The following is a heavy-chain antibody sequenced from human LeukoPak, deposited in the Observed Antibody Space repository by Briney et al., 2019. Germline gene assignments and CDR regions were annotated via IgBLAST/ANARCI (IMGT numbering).Heavy chain of an antibody. V-gene: IGHV1-46*01. D-gene: IGHD6-19*01. J-gene: IGHJ4*02. Sequence: ASVKVSCKASGYTFTSYYMHWVRQAPGQGLEWMGIINPSGGSTSYAQKFQGRVIMTRDTSTSTVYMELSSLRSEDTAVYYCAREGYSGPSGWGIDYWGQGTLVTVSS. CDR2: INPSGGST. CDR3: AREGYSGPSGWGIDY. CDR1: GYTFTSYY.